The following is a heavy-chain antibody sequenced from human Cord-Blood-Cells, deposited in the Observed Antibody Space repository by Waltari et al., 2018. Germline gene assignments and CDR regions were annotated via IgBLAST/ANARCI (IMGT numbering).Heavy chain of an antibody. CDR1: GGSISSSSYY. V-gene: IGHV4-39*01. D-gene: IGHD4-17*01. J-gene: IGHJ6*02. Sequence: QLQLQESGPGLVKPSETLSLTCTVSGGSISSSSYYWGWIRQPPGKGLEWIGSIYYSGSTYYNPSLKSRVTISVDTSKNQFSLKLSSVTAADTAVYYCVRPEVYGDYQPYYYYGMEVWGQGTTVTVSS. CDR2: IYYSGST. CDR3: VRPEVYGDYQPYYYYGMEV.